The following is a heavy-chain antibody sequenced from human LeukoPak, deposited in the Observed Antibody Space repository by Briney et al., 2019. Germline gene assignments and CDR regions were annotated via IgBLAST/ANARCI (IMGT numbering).Heavy chain of an antibody. Sequence: ASVKVSCKASGYTFTSYGISWVRQAPGQGLEWMGWISASNGNTNYAQKLQGRVTMTTDTSTSTAYMELRSLRSDDTAVYYCARDKQLDWAHYYYYYMDVWGKGTTVTVSS. J-gene: IGHJ6*03. D-gene: IGHD1-1*01. V-gene: IGHV1-18*01. CDR2: ISASNGNT. CDR3: ARDKQLDWAHYYYYYMDV. CDR1: GYTFTSYG.